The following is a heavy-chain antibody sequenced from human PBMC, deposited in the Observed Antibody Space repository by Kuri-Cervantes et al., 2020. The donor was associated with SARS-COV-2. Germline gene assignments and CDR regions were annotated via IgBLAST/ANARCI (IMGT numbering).Heavy chain of an antibody. CDR2: IIPIFATS. D-gene: IGHD1-1*01. CDR1: VGTFSRYA. J-gene: IGHJ6*02. CDR3: ARSRLTGYYYYGMDV. Sequence: SVKVSCKASVGTFSRYALNWVRQAPGQGLEWMGGIIPIFATSNYAQKFQGRVTITADESTSTAYMELSSLRSEDTAVYYCARSRLTGYYYYGMDVWGQGTTVTVSS. V-gene: IGHV1-69*13.